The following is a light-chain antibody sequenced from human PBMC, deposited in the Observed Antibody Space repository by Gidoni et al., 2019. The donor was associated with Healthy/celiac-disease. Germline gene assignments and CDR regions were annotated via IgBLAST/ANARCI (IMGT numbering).Light chain of an antibody. J-gene: IGKJ1*01. Sequence: IHITPSPSTLSASVGDRVTITCRASQSISSWLAWDQQKPGKAPKLLSYDASSLESGVPSRFSGSGSGTEFTLTNSSLQPDDFATYYCQQYNSYAWTFXQXTKVEIK. CDR3: QQYNSYAWT. V-gene: IGKV1-5*01. CDR2: DAS. CDR1: QSISSW.